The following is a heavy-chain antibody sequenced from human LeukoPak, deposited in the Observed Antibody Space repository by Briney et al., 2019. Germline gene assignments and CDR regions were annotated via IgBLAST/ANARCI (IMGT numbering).Heavy chain of an antibody. D-gene: IGHD2-2*01. CDR1: GFTLSSYA. J-gene: IGHJ4*02. V-gene: IGHV3-23*01. CDR3: AKGYCSSTSCFNDY. Sequence: PGGSLRLSCAASGFTLSSYAMSWVRQAPGKGLEWVSAISGSGGSTYYADSVKGRFTISRDNSKNTLYLQMNSLRAEDTAVYYCAKGYCSSTSCFNDYWGQGTLVTVSS. CDR2: ISGSGGST.